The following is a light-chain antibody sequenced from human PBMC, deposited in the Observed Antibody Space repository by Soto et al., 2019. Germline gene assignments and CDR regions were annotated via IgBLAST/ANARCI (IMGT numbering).Light chain of an antibody. V-gene: IGLV2-14*01. J-gene: IGLJ3*02. Sequence: QSALTQPASVSGSPGQSITISCTGTRSDVGGYNYVSWYQQHPDKAPKLMIYEVSNRPSGVSNRFSGSKSGNTASLTISGLQAEDEAEYYCSSYTTSNTHWVFGGGTKLTVL. CDR1: RSDVGGYNY. CDR3: SSYTTSNTHWV. CDR2: EVS.